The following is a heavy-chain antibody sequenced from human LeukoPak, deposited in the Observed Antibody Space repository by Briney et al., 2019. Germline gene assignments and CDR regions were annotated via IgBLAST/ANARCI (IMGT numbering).Heavy chain of an antibody. V-gene: IGHV3-30-3*01. CDR2: ISYDGSNK. Sequence: GMSLRLSCAASGFTFSSYAMHWVRQAPGKGLEWVAVISYDGSNKYYADSVRGRFTISRDNSKNTLYLQMNSLRAEDTAVYYCARAPRFDYWYFDLWGRGTLVTVSS. J-gene: IGHJ2*01. CDR1: GFTFSSYA. CDR3: ARAPRFDYWYFDL. D-gene: IGHD3-16*01.